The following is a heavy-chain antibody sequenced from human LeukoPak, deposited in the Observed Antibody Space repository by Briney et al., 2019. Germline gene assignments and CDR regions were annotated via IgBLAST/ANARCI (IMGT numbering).Heavy chain of an antibody. CDR2: INPKSGGT. CDR1: GYTFTDYY. V-gene: IGHV1-2*02. J-gene: IGHJ4*02. D-gene: IGHD6-13*01. CDR3: ARGTRFGAASDTGY. Sequence: ASVEVSCKASGYTFTDYYLHWVRQAPGQGLEWMGWINPKSGGTNYAQKFQGRVTMTRDTSISTIYMELSRLISDDTAVYYCARGTRFGAASDTGYWGQGTLVTVSS.